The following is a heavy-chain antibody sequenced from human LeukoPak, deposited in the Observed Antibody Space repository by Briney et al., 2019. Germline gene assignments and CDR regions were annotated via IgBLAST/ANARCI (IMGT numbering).Heavy chain of an antibody. V-gene: IGHV3-33*01. CDR2: IWYDGSNK. D-gene: IGHD6-19*01. CDR3: APLAVAGPGFDY. Sequence: GGSLRLSCAASGFTFSSYGMHWVRQAPGKGLEWVAVIWYDGSNKYYADSVKGRFTISRDNSKNTLDLQMNSLRAEDTAVYYCAPLAVAGPGFDYWGQGTLVTVSS. J-gene: IGHJ4*02. CDR1: GFTFSSYG.